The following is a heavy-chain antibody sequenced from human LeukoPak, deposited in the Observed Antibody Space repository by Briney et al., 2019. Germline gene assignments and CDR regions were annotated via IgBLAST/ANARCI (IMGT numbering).Heavy chain of an antibody. CDR2: TYYSGST. CDR3: ARGVAFWSGYYNTPYYIDV. J-gene: IGHJ6*03. V-gene: IGHV4-59*01. D-gene: IGHD3-3*01. CDR1: GGSISSYY. Sequence: PSETLSLTCTVSGGSISSYYWSWIRQPPGKGLEWIGYTYYSGSTNYNPSLKSRVTISVDTSKNQFSLKLSSVTAADTAVYYCARGVAFWSGYYNTPYYIDVWGKGTTVTVSS.